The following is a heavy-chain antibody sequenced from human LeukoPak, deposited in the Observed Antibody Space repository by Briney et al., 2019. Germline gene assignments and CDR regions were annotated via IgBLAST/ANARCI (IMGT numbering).Heavy chain of an antibody. CDR2: IYSGGST. D-gene: IGHD3-16*01. CDR3: ARWGSLNVDY. V-gene: IGHV3-66*01. J-gene: IGHJ4*02. Sequence: GGSLRLSCAASGFTVSRNYMSWVRQAPGKGLEWVSVIYSGGSTYYADSVKGRFTIPRDNPKNTLYLQMNSLRAEDTAVYYCARWGSLNVDYWGQGTLVTVSS. CDR1: GFTVSRNY.